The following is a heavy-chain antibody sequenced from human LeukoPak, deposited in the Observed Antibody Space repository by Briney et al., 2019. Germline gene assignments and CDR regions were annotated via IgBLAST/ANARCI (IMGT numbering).Heavy chain of an antibody. CDR2: IYYSGST. Sequence: SQTLSLTCTVSGGSISSGGYHWSWIRQHPGKGLECIRYIYYSGSTYYNPSLKSRVSISVDTSKNQFSLKLSSVTAADTAVYYCARCPLVRGVILPWFDPWGQGTLVTVSS. J-gene: IGHJ5*02. D-gene: IGHD3-10*01. V-gene: IGHV4-31*03. CDR3: ARCPLVRGVILPWFDP. CDR1: GGSISSGGYH.